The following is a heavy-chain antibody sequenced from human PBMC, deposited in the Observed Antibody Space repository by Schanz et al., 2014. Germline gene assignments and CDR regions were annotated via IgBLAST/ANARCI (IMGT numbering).Heavy chain of an antibody. Sequence: QVQLVQSGAEVKKPGASVKVSCKASGYTFTSYDINWVRQATGQGLEWMGWMNSKTGNTGYAQRFQGRVTMTRHTSISTAYMELSSLRSGDTAVYYCATNSPFRMVRGSNAFDAWGQGTMVTVSS. V-gene: IGHV1-8*01. J-gene: IGHJ3*01. CDR2: MNSKTGNT. D-gene: IGHD3-10*01. CDR1: GYTFTSYD. CDR3: ATNSPFRMVRGSNAFDA.